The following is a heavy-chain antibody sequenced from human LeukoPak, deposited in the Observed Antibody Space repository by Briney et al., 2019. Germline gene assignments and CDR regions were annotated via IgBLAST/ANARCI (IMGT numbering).Heavy chain of an antibody. J-gene: IGHJ4*02. Sequence: SVQVSCKASGGTFSSYAISWVRQAPGQGLEWMGGIIPIFGTANYAQKFQGRVTITADESTSTAYMELSSLRSEDTAVYYCARARRIVGVPDFDYWGQGTLVTVSS. CDR2: IIPIFGTA. D-gene: IGHD1-26*01. CDR1: GGTFSSYA. V-gene: IGHV1-69*13. CDR3: ARARRIVGVPDFDY.